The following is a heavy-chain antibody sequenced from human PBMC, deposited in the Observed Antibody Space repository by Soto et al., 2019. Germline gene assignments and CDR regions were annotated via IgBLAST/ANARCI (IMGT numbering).Heavy chain of an antibody. CDR3: ATTPPNPSGSYHDY. J-gene: IGHJ4*02. V-gene: IGHV1-69*01. CDR2: IIPIFGTA. D-gene: IGHD1-26*01. CDR1: GGTFSRYA. Sequence: QVQLVQSGAEVKKPGSSVKVSCKASGGTFSRYAISWVRQAPGQGLEWMGGIIPIFGTANYAQKFQGRVTITADESTSTSYIELSRLRSEDTAVYYGATTPPNPSGSYHDYWGQGTLVTVSS.